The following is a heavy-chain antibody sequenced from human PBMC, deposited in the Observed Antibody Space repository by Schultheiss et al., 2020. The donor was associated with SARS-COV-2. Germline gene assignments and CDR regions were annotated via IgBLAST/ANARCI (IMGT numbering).Heavy chain of an antibody. CDR3: ARGVAAVGYYGMDV. Sequence: ASVKVSCKASGYTFTSYDINWVRQAPGQGLEWMGGIIPIFGTANYAQKFQGRVTMTRNTSISTAYMELSSLRSEDTAVYYCARGVAAVGYYGMDVWGQGTTVTVSS. CDR2: IIPIFGTA. V-gene: IGHV1-8*01. J-gene: IGHJ6*02. CDR1: GYTFTSYD. D-gene: IGHD6-25*01.